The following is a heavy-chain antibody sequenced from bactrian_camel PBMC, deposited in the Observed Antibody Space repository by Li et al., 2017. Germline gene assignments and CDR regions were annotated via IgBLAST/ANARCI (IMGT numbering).Heavy chain of an antibody. Sequence: HVQLVESGGGSVQAGGSLKLSCTASGLTFGSHCMGWFRQPPGKEREGVASIYSGGGGYMAYVDSAKGRFTISRDTAKNTLYLQMNSLKPEDTGVYYCAAGDRNQRCLKQIPEFNYWGQGTQVTVS. CDR2: IYSGGGGYM. V-gene: IGHV3-3*01. CDR3: AAGDRNQRCLKQIPEFNY. D-gene: IGHD1*01. J-gene: IGHJ4*01. CDR1: GLTFGSHC.